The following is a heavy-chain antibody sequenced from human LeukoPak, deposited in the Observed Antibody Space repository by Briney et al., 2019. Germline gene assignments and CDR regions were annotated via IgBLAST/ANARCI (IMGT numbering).Heavy chain of an antibody. CDR1: GYTFTAYY. Sequence: GASVKVSCKASGYTFTAYYIHWVRQAPGQGLEWMGWINPNSGGTNYAQRFQGRVTMTRDTSIRTAYMELSRLRSDDTAVYYCARDQRALLRYFDWSFDPWGQGTLVTVSS. J-gene: IGHJ5*02. V-gene: IGHV1-2*02. CDR3: ARDQRALLRYFDWSFDP. D-gene: IGHD3-9*01. CDR2: INPNSGGT.